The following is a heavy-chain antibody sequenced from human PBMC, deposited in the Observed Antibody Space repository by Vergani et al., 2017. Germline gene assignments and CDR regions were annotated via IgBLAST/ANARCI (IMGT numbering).Heavy chain of an antibody. CDR3: AKELGDCWSGTRGYYYGMDV. Sequence: EVQLVESGGGLVQPGRSLRLSCAASGFTFDDYAMHWVRQAPGKGLEWVSGISWNSGSIGYADSVKGRFTISRDNAKNSLYLQMNSLRAEDTALYYCAKELGDCWSGTRGYYYGMDVWGQGTTVTVSS. D-gene: IGHD3-3*01. J-gene: IGHJ6*02. CDR1: GFTFDDYA. V-gene: IGHV3-9*01. CDR2: ISWNSGSI.